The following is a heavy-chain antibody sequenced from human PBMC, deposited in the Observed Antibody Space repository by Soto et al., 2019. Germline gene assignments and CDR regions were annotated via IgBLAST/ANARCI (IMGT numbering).Heavy chain of an antibody. CDR2: IYHSGGT. V-gene: IGHV4-4*02. D-gene: IGHD3-16*02. Sequence: QVRLQESGPGRVKPSGTLSLTCAVSGGSISSSNWWSWVRQPPGKGLERIGEIYHSGGTNSNPSLKRRVTISVDKSKNQFSLKLSSVTGADTAVYYCARDGGAVWGTSRQRAPRLDYWGQGTLVTVSS. J-gene: IGHJ4*02. CDR1: GGSISSSNW. CDR3: ARDGGAVWGTSRQRAPRLDY.